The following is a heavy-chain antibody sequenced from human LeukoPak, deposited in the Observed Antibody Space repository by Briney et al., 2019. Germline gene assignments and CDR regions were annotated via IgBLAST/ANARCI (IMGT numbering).Heavy chain of an antibody. V-gene: IGHV3-11*01. CDR1: GFTFSDYS. CDR3: ARDAAAGTGSLDY. D-gene: IGHD6-13*01. CDR2: ISSSGSTI. J-gene: IGHJ4*02. Sequence: GSLRLSCAASGFTFSDYSMSWIRQAPGKGLEWVSYISSSGSTIYYAASVRGRFTIPRDNAKNSLYLQMNSLRAEDTAVYYCARDAAAGTGSLDYWGQGTLVTVSS.